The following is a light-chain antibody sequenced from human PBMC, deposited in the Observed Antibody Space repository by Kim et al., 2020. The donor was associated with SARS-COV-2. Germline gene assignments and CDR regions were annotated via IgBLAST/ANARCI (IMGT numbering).Light chain of an antibody. CDR1: QSISSW. V-gene: IGKV1-5*01. J-gene: IGKJ2*01. Sequence: SASVGDSVTITCRASQSISSWLAWYQQKPGKAPKLLIYDACSLESGVLSRFSGRGSGTEFTLNISSPQPDDFETYYCQQYNSYPYTFGQGTKLEI. CDR2: DAC. CDR3: QQYNSYPYT.